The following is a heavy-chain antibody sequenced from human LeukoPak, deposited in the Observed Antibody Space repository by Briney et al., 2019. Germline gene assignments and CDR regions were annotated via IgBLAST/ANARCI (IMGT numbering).Heavy chain of an antibody. Sequence: GGSLRLSCAASGFTFSSYEMNWVRQAPGKGLEWVSYISSSGSTIYYADSVKGRFTISRDNAKNSLYLQMNSLRAEDTAVYYCAREFYDSSGCIDYWGQGTLVTVSS. CDR1: GFTFSSYE. CDR2: ISSSGSTI. D-gene: IGHD3-22*01. V-gene: IGHV3-48*03. CDR3: AREFYDSSGCIDY. J-gene: IGHJ4*02.